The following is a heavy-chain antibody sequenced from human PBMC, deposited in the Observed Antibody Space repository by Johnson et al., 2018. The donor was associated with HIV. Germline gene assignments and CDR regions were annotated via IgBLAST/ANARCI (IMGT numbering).Heavy chain of an antibody. V-gene: IGHV3-74*01. D-gene: IGHD6-13*01. CDR3: AREAAADAFDI. J-gene: IGHJ3*02. Sequence: VQLVESGGGLVQPGGSLRLSCAASGFTFSSHWMHWVRQAPGKGLVWVSRIKSDGSRTRYADSVKGRFTISRDNAKNTLYLQMNSLRVEDTAVYYCAREAAADAFDIWGQGTMVTVSS. CDR2: IKSDGSRT. CDR1: GFTFSSHW.